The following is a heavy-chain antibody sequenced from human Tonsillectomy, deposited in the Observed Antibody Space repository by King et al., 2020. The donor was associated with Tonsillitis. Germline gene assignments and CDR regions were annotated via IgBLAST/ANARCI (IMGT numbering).Heavy chain of an antibody. CDR3: ARTHMIPDI. CDR1: GGSFSTYY. CDR2: INHNGIT. D-gene: IGHD3-16*01. V-gene: IGHV4-34*01. J-gene: IGHJ3*02. Sequence: VQLPQWGAGLLKPSETLSLTCTICGGSFSTYYWSWIRQPPGKGLEWIGEINHNGITNYNPSLKSRLTISVDTSKNQFSLNLSSVTAADTAVYYCARTHMIPDIWGQGTMVTVSS.